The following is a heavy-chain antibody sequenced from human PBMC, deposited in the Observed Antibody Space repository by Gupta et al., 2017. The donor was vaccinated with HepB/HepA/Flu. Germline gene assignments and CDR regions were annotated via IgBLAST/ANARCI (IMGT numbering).Heavy chain of an antibody. CDR1: GFTFSSYA. CDR2: ISGSGCSN. V-gene: IGHV3-23*01. J-gene: IGHJ4*02. Sequence: EVQLLESGGGLVQPGGSLRLSCAASGFTFSSYAMSWVRQAPGKGVEWVSAISGSGCSNYYADSVKGPFTISRDNSKNPVLLQMNSLRAEDTAVYYCAKELQPRYWGQGTLVTVSS. D-gene: IGHD1-1*01. CDR3: AKELQPRY.